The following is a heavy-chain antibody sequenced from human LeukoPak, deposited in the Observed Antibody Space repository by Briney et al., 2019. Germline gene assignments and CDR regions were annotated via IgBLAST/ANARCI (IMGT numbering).Heavy chain of an antibody. V-gene: IGHV3-30-3*01. J-gene: IGHJ3*02. CDR2: ISSDGTIE. CDR1: GFDVNDNF. Sequence: GGSVRLSCVASGFDVNDNFMIWVRQAPGKGLEWVAIISSDGTIENYADSVRGRFSISRDNSKDTLFLQMSSLRIEDTAVYYCAVQGFDIWGQGTMVTVSP. CDR3: AVQGFDI.